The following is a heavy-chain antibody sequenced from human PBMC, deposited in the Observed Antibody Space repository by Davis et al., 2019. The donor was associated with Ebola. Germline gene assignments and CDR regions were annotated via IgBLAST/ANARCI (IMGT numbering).Heavy chain of an antibody. D-gene: IGHD3-22*01. CDR3: AMAANLYESRAYYGY. J-gene: IGHJ4*02. V-gene: IGHV3-30*03. CDR1: GFTFSSYG. CDR2: ISYDGSDK. Sequence: GGSLRLSCAASGFTFSSYGIHWVRQAPGKGLEWVAVISYDGSDKYYADSVKGRFTISRDNSKNMLYLQMNSLRAEDTAVYYCAMAANLYESRAYYGYWGQGTLVTVSS.